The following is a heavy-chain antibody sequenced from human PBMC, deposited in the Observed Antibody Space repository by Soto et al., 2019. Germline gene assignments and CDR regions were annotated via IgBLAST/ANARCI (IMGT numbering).Heavy chain of an antibody. Sequence: SVKVSCKASGGSLSRYATIWVRQAPGQGLEWMGGIIPIFGTTNYAQKLQDRVTITADESTTTAYMEVSSLRSEDTAVYYCASTVATPYGDYYNMDVWGQGTTVTVSS. V-gene: IGHV1-69*13. CDR2: IIPIFGTT. D-gene: IGHD4-17*01. J-gene: IGHJ6*02. CDR3: ASTVATPYGDYYNMDV. CDR1: GGSLSRYA.